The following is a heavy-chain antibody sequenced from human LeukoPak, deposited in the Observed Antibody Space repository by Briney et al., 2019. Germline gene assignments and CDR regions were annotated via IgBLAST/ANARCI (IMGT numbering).Heavy chain of an antibody. J-gene: IGHJ5*02. CDR2: VFYTGGT. CDR1: GGSISSYY. D-gene: IGHD1-26*01. CDR3: ARQVRVTGATGEFDL. Sequence: PSETLSLTCTVSGGSISSYYWSWIRQPPGKGLEWIAFVFYTGGTNSNPSLNSRVTISLDTSKRQFSLNLSSVTAADTALYYCARQVRVTGATGEFDLWGPGTLVTVSS. V-gene: IGHV4-59*08.